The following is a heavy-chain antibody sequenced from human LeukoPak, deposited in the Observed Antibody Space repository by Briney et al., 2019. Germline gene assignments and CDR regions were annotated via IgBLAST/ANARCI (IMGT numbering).Heavy chain of an antibody. CDR2: INPNSGGT. V-gene: IGHV1-2*06. CDR3: VPDCSSTACLFGY. CDR1: GYTFTDYW. J-gene: IGHJ4*02. Sequence: ASVKVSCKASGYTFTDYWIHWVRQAPGQGLDSMGRINPNSGGTNYAQKFQGRVTMTRDTSISTAYMELSRLTSDDTAVFYCVPDCSSTACLFGYWGQGTLVTVSS. D-gene: IGHD2-2*01.